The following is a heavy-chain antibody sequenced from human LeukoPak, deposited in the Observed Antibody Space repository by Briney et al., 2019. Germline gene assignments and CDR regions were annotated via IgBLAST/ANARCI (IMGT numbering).Heavy chain of an antibody. Sequence: PSVTLSLTCTVSGGSISCGGYYWSWIRQHPGKGLEWIGYIYYSGSTYYNPSLKSRVTISVDTSKNQFSLKLSSVTAADTAVYYCARVPQPTTVTTHSEHWYFDLWGRGTLVTVSS. J-gene: IGHJ2*01. D-gene: IGHD4-17*01. CDR2: IYYSGST. CDR1: GGSISCGGYY. V-gene: IGHV4-31*03. CDR3: ARVPQPTTVTTHSEHWYFDL.